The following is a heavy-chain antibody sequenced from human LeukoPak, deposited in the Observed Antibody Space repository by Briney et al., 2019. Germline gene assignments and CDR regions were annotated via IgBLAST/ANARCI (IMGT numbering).Heavy chain of an antibody. CDR2: INPSGGNT. J-gene: IGHJ4*02. Sequence: ASVNVSFKASGYIFTIFYMHWVRQAPGQGLEWMGIINPSGGNTGNAQKFQGRVTMTRDTSTSTVFMELSSLRSEDTAVYYCAREVGIRGHFDYWGRGTPVTVPS. V-gene: IGHV1-46*01. CDR1: GYIFTIFY. D-gene: IGHD1-26*01. CDR3: AREVGIRGHFDY.